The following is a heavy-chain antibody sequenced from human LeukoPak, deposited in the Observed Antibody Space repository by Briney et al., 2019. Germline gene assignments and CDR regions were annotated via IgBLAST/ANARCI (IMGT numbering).Heavy chain of an antibody. CDR3: ATGGSYADH. CDR2: ISGSGVST. V-gene: IGHV3-23*01. CDR1: GFTFTNYA. D-gene: IGHD1-26*01. J-gene: IGHJ4*02. Sequence: GGSLRLSCATSGFTFTNYAMSWVRQAPGKGLEWVSAISGSGVSTYYADSVKGRFTISRDNSKNTLYLQMNSLRAEDTAVYYCATGGSYADHWGQGTLVTVSS.